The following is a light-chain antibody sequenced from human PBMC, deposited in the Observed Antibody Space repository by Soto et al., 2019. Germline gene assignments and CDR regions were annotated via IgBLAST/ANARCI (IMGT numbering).Light chain of an antibody. Sequence: IVMTQSPATLSVSPGDRATLSCRASQSISSNLAWYQQKPGQAPRLLMFRTSSRATGFPARFSGSGSGTDFTLTITSLEPEDFATYYCQQLDNYPRTFGQGTKVDIK. CDR2: RTS. J-gene: IGKJ1*01. CDR1: QSISSN. V-gene: IGKV3-15*01. CDR3: QQLDNYPRT.